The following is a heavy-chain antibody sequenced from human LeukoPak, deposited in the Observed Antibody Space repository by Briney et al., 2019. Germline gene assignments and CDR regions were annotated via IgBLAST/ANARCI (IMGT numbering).Heavy chain of an antibody. CDR2: IYYSGST. Sequence: SETLSLTCTVSGGSISSSSYYWGWIRQPPGKGLEWIGSIYYSGSTYYNPSLKSRVTISVDTSKNQFSLKLGAVTAADTAVYYYASRDGYSLDFWGQGTLVTVSS. D-gene: IGHD5-24*01. V-gene: IGHV4-39*01. CDR3: ASRDGYSLDF. CDR1: GGSISSSSYY. J-gene: IGHJ4*02.